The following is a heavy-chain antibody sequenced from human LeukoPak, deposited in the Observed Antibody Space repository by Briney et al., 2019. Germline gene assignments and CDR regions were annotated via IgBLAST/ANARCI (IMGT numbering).Heavy chain of an antibody. CDR1: GFTFSTYT. D-gene: IGHD4-11*01. CDR2: ISSTSSYI. Sequence: GGSLRLSCAASGFTFSTYTMNWVRQAPGKGLEWVSSISSTSSYIYYADSVKGRSTISRDNAKNSLYLQMNSLRAEDTAMYYCARERRTTYGPYYYYYMDVWGKGTTVTVSS. V-gene: IGHV3-21*01. CDR3: ARERRTTYGPYYYYYMDV. J-gene: IGHJ6*03.